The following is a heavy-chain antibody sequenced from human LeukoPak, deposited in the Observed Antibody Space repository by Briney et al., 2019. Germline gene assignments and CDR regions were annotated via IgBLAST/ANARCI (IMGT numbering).Heavy chain of an antibody. CDR3: ARDSVAGTMYYYYIDV. Sequence: SETLSLTCTVSGGSISSGSYYWSWIRQPAGKGLEWIGRIYTSGSTNYNPSLKSRVTISVDTSKNQFSLKLSSVTAADTAVYYCARDSVAGTMYYYYIDVWGKGTTVTISS. V-gene: IGHV4-61*02. CDR2: IYTSGST. CDR1: GGSISSGSYY. J-gene: IGHJ6*03. D-gene: IGHD6-19*01.